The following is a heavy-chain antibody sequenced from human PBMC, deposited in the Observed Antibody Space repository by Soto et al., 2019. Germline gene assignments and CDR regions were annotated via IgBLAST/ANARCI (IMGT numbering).Heavy chain of an antibody. CDR1: GFTFSSYS. CDR2: ISSSSSYI. J-gene: IGHJ6*02. CDR3: ARHRDTVTAYGMDV. V-gene: IGHV3-21*01. D-gene: IGHD4-17*01. Sequence: EVQLVESGGGLVKPGGSLRLSCAASGFTFSSYSMNWVRQAPGKGLEWVSSISSSSSYIYYADSVKGRFTISRDNAKNSLYLQMKSVRAEDTAVYYCARHRDTVTAYGMDVWGQGTTVTVSS.